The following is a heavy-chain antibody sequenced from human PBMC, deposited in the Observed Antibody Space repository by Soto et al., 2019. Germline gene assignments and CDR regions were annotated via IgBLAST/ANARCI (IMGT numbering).Heavy chain of an antibody. Sequence: EVQLLESGGGVVQPGGSLRLSCAASGFTFSAYAMTWVRQAPGKGLEWVSVISGSAGATYYADSVKGRFTISRVNSKNTLYLQMNRLSAEDTAVYYCARQDYSTTWYLNFWGQGTLVTVSS. CDR1: GFTFSAYA. CDR3: ARQDYSTTWYLNF. CDR2: ISGSAGAT. D-gene: IGHD6-13*01. J-gene: IGHJ4*02. V-gene: IGHV3-23*01.